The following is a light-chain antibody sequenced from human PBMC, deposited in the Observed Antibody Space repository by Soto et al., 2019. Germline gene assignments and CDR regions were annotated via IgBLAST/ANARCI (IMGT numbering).Light chain of an antibody. J-gene: IGKJ1*01. Sequence: DIQMTQSPSTLSASVGDRVTITCRASQSIGDSLAWYQQKPGKAPYLLISDVSSLERGVPSRFSGSGSGTEFTLTISSMQPDDFETFYFQQYNGYSRTFGQGTKVDIX. CDR3: QQYNGYSRT. V-gene: IGKV1-5*01. CDR1: QSIGDS. CDR2: DVS.